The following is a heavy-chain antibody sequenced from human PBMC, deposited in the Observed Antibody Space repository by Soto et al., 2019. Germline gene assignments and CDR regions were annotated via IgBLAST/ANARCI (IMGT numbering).Heavy chain of an antibody. CDR3: ARVRIAGVTTD. CDR1: GGSFSGYY. V-gene: IGHV4-34*01. D-gene: IGHD5-18*01. CDR2: SNHVGST. Sequence: QVQLQQWGAGLLKPSETLSLSCTVYGGSFSGYYWCWIRQPPGKGLEWIGESNHVGSTNYNPSLKSRVTMSVDPSKNQFSLRLTSVTDADTAVYYCARVRIAGVTTDWGQGTLVIVSS. J-gene: IGHJ4*02.